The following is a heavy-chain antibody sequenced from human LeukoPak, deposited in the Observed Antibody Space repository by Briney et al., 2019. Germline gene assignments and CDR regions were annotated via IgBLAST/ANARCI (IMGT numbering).Heavy chain of an antibody. CDR3: AKEGYRGFWSGYDVDY. CDR1: GFTVSSNY. Sequence: GGSLRLSCAVSGFTVSSNYMSWVRRAPGKGLEWVSDIYSGGSTYNADSVKGRFTISRDNSKNTLYLQMNSLRAEDTAVYYCAKEGYRGFWSGYDVDYWGQGTLVTVSS. J-gene: IGHJ4*02. V-gene: IGHV3-53*01. D-gene: IGHD3-3*01. CDR2: IYSGGST.